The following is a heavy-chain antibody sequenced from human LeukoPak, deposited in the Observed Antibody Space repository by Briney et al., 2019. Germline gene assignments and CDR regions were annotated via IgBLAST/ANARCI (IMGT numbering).Heavy chain of an antibody. Sequence: TGGSLRLSCAASGFTFTNAWMNWVRQAPGKGLEWVGRIKRKTDGETTDYAAPVKGRFTISRDDSKRMVYLQTDSLQTEDTAVYYCTAGPLRVVVVKDFWGQGTLVTVSS. CDR2: IKRKTDGETT. CDR1: GFTFTNAW. D-gene: IGHD2/OR15-2a*01. V-gene: IGHV3-15*05. CDR3: TAGPLRVVVVKDF. J-gene: IGHJ4*02.